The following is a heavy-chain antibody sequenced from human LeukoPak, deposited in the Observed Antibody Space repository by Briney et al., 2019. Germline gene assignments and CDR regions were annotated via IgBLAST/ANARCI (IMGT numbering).Heavy chain of an antibody. Sequence: GGSLRLSCAASGFTVSSKYMSWVRQAPGMGLEWISAIFGDGRTHYADSMKGRFTISRDNSKNTLYLQMSSLRAEDTAVYYCATRPSGDYPYFDFWGQGTLVTVSS. CDR1: GFTVSSKY. CDR2: IFGDGRT. J-gene: IGHJ4*02. D-gene: IGHD4-17*01. CDR3: ATRPSGDYPYFDF. V-gene: IGHV3-53*01.